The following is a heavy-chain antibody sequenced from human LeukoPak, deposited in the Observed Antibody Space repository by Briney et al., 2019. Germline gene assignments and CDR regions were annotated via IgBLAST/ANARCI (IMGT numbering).Heavy chain of an antibody. D-gene: IGHD1-14*01. V-gene: IGHV4-31*03. CDR1: GGSISSGGYY. CDR2: IYYSGST. CDR3: ARGGRNPLGY. Sequence: PSETLTLTCTVSGGSISSGGYYWSWIRQHPGKGLEWIGYIYYSGSTYYNPSLKSRATISVDTSKNQFSLKLSSVTAADTAVYYCARGGRNPLGYWGQGTLVTVSS. J-gene: IGHJ4*02.